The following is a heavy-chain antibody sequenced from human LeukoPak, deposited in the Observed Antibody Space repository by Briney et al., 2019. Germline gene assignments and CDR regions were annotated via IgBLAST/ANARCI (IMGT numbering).Heavy chain of an antibody. D-gene: IGHD2-15*01. CDR1: GGSMYDYY. CDR2: IHYNGRT. CDR3: ARVRLSGVIDY. V-gene: IGHV4-59*01. J-gene: IGHJ4*02. Sequence: PSETLSLTCTVSGGSMYDYYWSWIRQPPVKGLEWIGHIHYNGRTNYNPSLESPATISIDMSKNQFSLHLSSVTAADTAVYYCARVRLSGVIDYWGQGTLVTVSS.